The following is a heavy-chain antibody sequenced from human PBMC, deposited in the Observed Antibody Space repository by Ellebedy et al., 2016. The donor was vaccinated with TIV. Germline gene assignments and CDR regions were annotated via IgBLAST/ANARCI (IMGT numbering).Heavy chain of an antibody. J-gene: IGHJ4*02. CDR1: GFTFTTYG. V-gene: IGHV3-23*01. D-gene: IGHD3-16*01. Sequence: GGSLRLXXAASGFTFTTYGMTWVRQPPGRGPQWVSTFSTYGGKTFYADSVKGRFTISRDDSKNTVYLQMNNLRGEDTAVYYCTQGHWADHWGQGTLVTVSS. CDR3: TQGHWADH. CDR2: FSTYGGKT.